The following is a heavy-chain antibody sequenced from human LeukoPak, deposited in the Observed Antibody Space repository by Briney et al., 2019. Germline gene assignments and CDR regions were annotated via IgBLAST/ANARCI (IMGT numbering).Heavy chain of an antibody. D-gene: IGHD3-10*01. V-gene: IGHV2-5*02. Sequence: SGPTLVKPTQTLTLTCTFSGFSLRTSGVGVGWIRQPPGKALEWLALIYWDDDKRYSPSLKSRLTITKDTSKNQVVLTMTNMDPVDTATYYCAHSYYGSGIPNFPFDYWGQGTLVTVSS. CDR2: IYWDDDK. CDR3: AHSYYGSGIPNFPFDY. J-gene: IGHJ4*02. CDR1: GFSLRTSGVG.